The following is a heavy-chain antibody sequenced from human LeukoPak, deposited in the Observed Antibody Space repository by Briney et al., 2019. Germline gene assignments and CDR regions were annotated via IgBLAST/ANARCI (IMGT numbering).Heavy chain of an antibody. CDR2: IKEDGSEK. CDR1: GFTLSNYW. V-gene: IGHV3-7*01. CDR3: ARDWVAGVPFDAFDI. J-gene: IGHJ3*02. Sequence: GGSLRLSCVASGFTLSNYWMSWVRQAPGKGLEWVANIKEDGSEKYYVGSVKGRFTVSRDNAKNSLYLHMDSLTAEDTAIYYCARDWVAGVPFDAFDIWGQGTMVSVSS. D-gene: IGHD3-10*01.